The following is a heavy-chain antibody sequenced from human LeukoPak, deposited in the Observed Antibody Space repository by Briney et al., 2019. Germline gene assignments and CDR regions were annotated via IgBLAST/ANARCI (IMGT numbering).Heavy chain of an antibody. CDR3: ARVHSSWGPWFDY. CDR1: GFTFSSYS. D-gene: IGHD6-13*01. J-gene: IGHJ4*02. Sequence: GGSLRLSCAASGFTFSSYSMNWVRQAPGKGLEWVSVIYSGGSTYYADSVKGRFTISRDNSKNTLYLQMNSLRAEDTAVYYCARVHSSWGPWFDYWGQGTLVTVSS. CDR2: IYSGGST. V-gene: IGHV3-66*01.